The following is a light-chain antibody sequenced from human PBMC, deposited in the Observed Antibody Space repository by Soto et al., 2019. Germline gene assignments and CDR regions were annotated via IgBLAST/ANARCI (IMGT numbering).Light chain of an antibody. CDR3: QQYNSYSPKT. V-gene: IGKV1-5*03. J-gene: IGKJ1*01. Sequence: DIQMTQSPSTLSESVGDRVTITCRASHSISSWLAWYQQKPGKAPKLLIYKASSLESGVPSRFSGSGSGTEFTLTISSLQPDDFATYYCQQYNSYSPKTFGQGTKVDI. CDR2: KAS. CDR1: HSISSW.